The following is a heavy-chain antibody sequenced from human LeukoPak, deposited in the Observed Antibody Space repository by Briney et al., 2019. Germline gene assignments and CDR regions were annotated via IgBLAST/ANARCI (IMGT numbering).Heavy chain of an antibody. Sequence: PGGSLRLSCAASGFTFSSYAMHWVRQAPGRGLEWVSSFSGSGGRTYYADSVKGRFTISRDNSKNTLYLQMNSLRAEDTAVYYCARTSSGWFPIDYWGQGTLVTVSS. CDR3: ARTSSGWFPIDY. J-gene: IGHJ4*02. CDR1: GFTFSSYA. V-gene: IGHV3-23*01. CDR2: FSGSGGRT. D-gene: IGHD6-19*01.